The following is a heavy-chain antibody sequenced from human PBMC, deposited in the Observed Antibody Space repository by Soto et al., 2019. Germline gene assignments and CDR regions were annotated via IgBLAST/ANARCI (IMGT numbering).Heavy chain of an antibody. V-gene: IGHV4-30-4*01. Sequence: SETLSLTCTVSGGSISSGDYYWSWIRQPPGKGLEWIGYIYYSGSTYYNPSLKSRVTISVDTSKNQFSLKLSSVTAADTAVYYCARGEDTAMVTVPYSDYWGQGTLVTVSS. CDR1: GGSISSGDYY. CDR2: IYYSGST. J-gene: IGHJ4*02. CDR3: ARGEDTAMVTVPYSDY. D-gene: IGHD5-18*01.